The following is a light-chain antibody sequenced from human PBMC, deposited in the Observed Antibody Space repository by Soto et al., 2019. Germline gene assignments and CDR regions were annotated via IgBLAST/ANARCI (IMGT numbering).Light chain of an antibody. CDR3: QQYNIWAWT. Sequence: EIVMTQSPATLSVSPGERATLSCRASQSVSSNLAWYQQKPGQAPRLLIYGASTRATGIPARFSGSGSGTEFTLTISSLQSEDFAVYYCQQYNIWAWTFGQGTKVQIE. J-gene: IGKJ1*01. V-gene: IGKV3-15*01. CDR2: GAS. CDR1: QSVSSN.